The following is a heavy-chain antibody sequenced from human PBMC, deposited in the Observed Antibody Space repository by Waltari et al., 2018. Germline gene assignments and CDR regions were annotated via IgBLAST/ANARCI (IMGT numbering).Heavy chain of an antibody. CDR1: GFTVSSNY. CDR2: IYSCGST. J-gene: IGHJ4*02. CDR3: ARDSRPLNTRTVAGVYDY. Sequence: EVQLVESGGGLIQPGGSLRLSCAASGFTVSSNYMSWVRQAPGKGLEWVSVIYSCGSTYYADSVKGRFTISRDNSKNTLYLQMNSLRAEDTAVYYCARDSRPLNTRTVAGVYDYWGQGTLVTVSS. V-gene: IGHV3-53*01. D-gene: IGHD6-19*01.